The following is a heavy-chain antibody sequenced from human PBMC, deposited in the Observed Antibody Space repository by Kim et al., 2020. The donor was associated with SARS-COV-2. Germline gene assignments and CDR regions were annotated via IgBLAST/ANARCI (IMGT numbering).Heavy chain of an antibody. V-gene: IGHV3-49*03. CDR1: GFTFGDYA. Sequence: GGSLRLSCTASGFTFGDYAMSWFRQAPGKGLEWVGFIRSKAYGGTTEYAASVKGRFTISRDDSKSIAYLQMNSLKTEDTAVYYCTRDLEAPYHKDDSSGYYWDYWGQGTLVTVSS. D-gene: IGHD3-22*01. CDR2: IRSKAYGGTT. J-gene: IGHJ4*02. CDR3: TRDLEAPYHKDDSSGYYWDY.